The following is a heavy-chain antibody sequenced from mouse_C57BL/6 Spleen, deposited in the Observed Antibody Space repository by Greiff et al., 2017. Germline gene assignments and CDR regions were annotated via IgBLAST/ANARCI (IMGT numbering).Heavy chain of an antibody. CDR3: ARCDYDAWFAY. CDR1: GYTFTSYW. D-gene: IGHD2-4*01. V-gene: IGHV1-72*01. J-gene: IGHJ3*01. CDR2: IDPNSGGT. Sequence: QVQLQQPGAELVKPGASVKLSCKASGYTFTSYWMHWVKQRPGRGLDWIGRIDPNSGGTKYNEKFKSKATLTVDKPSSTAYMQLSSLTSEDSAVYYCARCDYDAWFAYWGQGTLVTLCA.